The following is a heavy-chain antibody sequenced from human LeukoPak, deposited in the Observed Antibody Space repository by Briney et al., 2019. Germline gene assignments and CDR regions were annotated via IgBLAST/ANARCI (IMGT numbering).Heavy chain of an antibody. CDR1: GFTFSGSA. CDR3: TRPSYDSSVSGVVY. Sequence: GGSLRLSCATSGFTFSGSAIHWVRQASGKGLEWVGRIRSKANSYATTDVASVRGRFSISRDDSKNTEYLQMNSLKTEDTAVYYCTRPSYDSSVSGVVYWGQGTLVTVSS. CDR2: IRSKANSYAT. J-gene: IGHJ4*02. D-gene: IGHD3-22*01. V-gene: IGHV3-73*01.